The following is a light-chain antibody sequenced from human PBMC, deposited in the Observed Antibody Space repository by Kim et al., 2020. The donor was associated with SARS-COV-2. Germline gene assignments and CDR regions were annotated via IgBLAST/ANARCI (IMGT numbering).Light chain of an antibody. CDR3: QQFNGHSGT. V-gene: IGKV1-5*03. CDR1: QSISSR. J-gene: IGKJ1*01. CDR2: QAS. Sequence: DIQMTQSSSTLSASVGDRVTITCRASQSISSRLAWYQQKPGRAPKLLIYQASTLQSGVPSRFSGTGSGTEFTLTISSLQPDDFATYYCQQFNGHSGTFGQGTKVDIK.